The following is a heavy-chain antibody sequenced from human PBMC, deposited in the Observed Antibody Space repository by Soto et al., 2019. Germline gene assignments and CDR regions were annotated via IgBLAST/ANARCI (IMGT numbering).Heavy chain of an antibody. CDR1: GFTFSSYG. Sequence: QVQLVESGAGVVQPGRSLSLSCAASGFTFSSYGMHWVRQAPGTGLDWVAVIWYDGSNKYYADSVKGRFTISRDNSKNMLYLNMNSPRGVDKAVYDSARGNPPAVGAGEVVAATALGYYGMAVWGQGTTVTVS. J-gene: IGHJ6*02. CDR3: ARGNPPAVGAGEVVAATALGYYGMAV. D-gene: IGHD2-15*01. V-gene: IGHV3-33*01. CDR2: IWYDGSNK.